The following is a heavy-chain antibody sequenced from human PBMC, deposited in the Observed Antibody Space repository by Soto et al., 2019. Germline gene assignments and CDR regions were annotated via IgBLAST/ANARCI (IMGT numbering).Heavy chain of an antibody. CDR3: AREQNSSGWYSDDYYGMDV. J-gene: IGHJ6*01. Sequence: SETRSLSWTVSGGSVSSGSYYWSWIRQPPGKGLEWIGYIYYSGSTNYNPSLKSRVTISVDTSKNQFSLKLSSVTAADTAVYYCAREQNSSGWYSDDYYGMDVWGQGTPVTVSS. CDR2: IYYSGST. D-gene: IGHD6-19*01. CDR1: GGSVSSGSYY. V-gene: IGHV4-61*01.